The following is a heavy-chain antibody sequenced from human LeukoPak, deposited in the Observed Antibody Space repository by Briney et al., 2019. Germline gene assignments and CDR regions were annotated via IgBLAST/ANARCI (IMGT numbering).Heavy chain of an antibody. J-gene: IGHJ4*02. CDR3: ARGGPGYDYFDY. D-gene: IGHD5-18*01. CDR1: GFTVSSNC. Sequence: PGGSLRLSCAASGFTVSSNCMSWVRQAPGKGLEWVSVIYSGGSTYYSDSVKGRFTISRDNSKNTLYLQMNSLRAEDTAVYYCARGGPGYDYFDYWGQGTLVTVSS. CDR2: IYSGGST. V-gene: IGHV3-53*01.